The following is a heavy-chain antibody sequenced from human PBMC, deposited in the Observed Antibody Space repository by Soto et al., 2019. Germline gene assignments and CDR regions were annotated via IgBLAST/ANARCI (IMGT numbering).Heavy chain of an antibody. CDR3: ARGRRFGYSIKYYYGMDV. D-gene: IGHD4-4*01. CDR2: IYYSGST. V-gene: IGHV4-30-4*01. J-gene: IGHJ6*02. Sequence: SETLSLTCTVSGGSIGSGDYYWSWIRQPPGKGLEWIGYIYYSGSTYYNPSLKSRVTISVDTSKNQFSLKLSSVTAADTAVYYCARGRRFGYSIKYYYGMDVWGQGTTVTAP. CDR1: GGSIGSGDYY.